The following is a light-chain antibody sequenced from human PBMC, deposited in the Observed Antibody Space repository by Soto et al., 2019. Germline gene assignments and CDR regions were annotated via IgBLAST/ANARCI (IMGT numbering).Light chain of an antibody. CDR2: EVS. CDR3: SSYAGSTNLRV. Sequence: QSVLTQPPSASGSPGHSVSIFCTGTSSDVGGYNYVSWYQQHPGKAPKLMIYEVSKRPSGVPDRFSGSKSGNTASLTVSGLQAEDEADYYCSSYAGSTNLRVFGTGTKVTVL. V-gene: IGLV2-8*01. J-gene: IGLJ1*01. CDR1: SSDVGGYNY.